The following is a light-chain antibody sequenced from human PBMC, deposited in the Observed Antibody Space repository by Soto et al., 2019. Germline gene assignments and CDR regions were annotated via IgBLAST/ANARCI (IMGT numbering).Light chain of an antibody. CDR1: QGISNS. J-gene: IGKJ1*01. CDR2: GAS. Sequence: DIQLTQSPSSLSASIGDRVTITCRASQGISNSLAWYQQKPGKVPKLLIYGASTLQSGVPSRFSGLMSGTDFTLTIRSLQPEDVVTYYCQKYDSATTFGPGTTVEI. V-gene: IGKV1-27*01. CDR3: QKYDSATT.